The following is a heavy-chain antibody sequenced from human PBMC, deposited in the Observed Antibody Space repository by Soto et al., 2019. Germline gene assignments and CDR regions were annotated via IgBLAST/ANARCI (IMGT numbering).Heavy chain of an antibody. Sequence: SETLSITCTVSGGSISSYYWGWIRQPPGKGLEWIGSIYHSGSTYYNPSLKSRVTISVDTSKNQFSLKLSSVTAADTAVYYCARGLGYGAAAGTGYWGQGTLVTVSS. D-gene: IGHD6-13*01. CDR2: IYHSGST. V-gene: IGHV4-38-2*02. CDR3: ARGLGYGAAAGTGY. CDR1: GGSISSYY. J-gene: IGHJ4*02.